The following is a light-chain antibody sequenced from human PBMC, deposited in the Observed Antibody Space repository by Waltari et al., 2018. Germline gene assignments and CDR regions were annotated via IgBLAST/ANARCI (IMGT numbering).Light chain of an antibody. CDR1: QSVLYRSSNNNF. CDR3: QQYYSTIFT. V-gene: IGKV4-1*01. Sequence: DIVVTQFPDSLSVSLGERATINCTSSQSVLYRSSNNNFLAWYQQKPGQPPKLLIYWASTRESGVPDRFSGSGSGTDFTLTISSLQAEDVAVYYCQQYYSTIFTFGPGTKVDIK. J-gene: IGKJ3*01. CDR2: WAS.